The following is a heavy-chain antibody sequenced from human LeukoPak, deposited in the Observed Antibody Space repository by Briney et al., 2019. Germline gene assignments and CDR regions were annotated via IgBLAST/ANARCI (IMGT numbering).Heavy chain of an antibody. CDR3: ARDLSGSFDY. J-gene: IGHJ4*02. D-gene: IGHD1-14*01. CDR1: GFTFSSYS. CDR2: ISSSSSYI. Sequence: GGSLRLSCAASGFTFSSYSMNWVRQAPGKGLEWVSSISSSSSYIYYADSVKRRFTISRDNAKNSLYLQMNSLRAEDTAVYYCARDLSGSFDYWGQGTLVTVSS. V-gene: IGHV3-21*01.